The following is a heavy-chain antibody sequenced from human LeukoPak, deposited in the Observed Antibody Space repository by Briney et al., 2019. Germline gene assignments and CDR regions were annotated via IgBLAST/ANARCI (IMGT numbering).Heavy chain of an antibody. CDR3: VRLRRNNDRSGYYYYYDY. CDR2: ISVRSNYR. Sequence: GGSLTLSCAASGYTFSDFSDNWVRQAPGKGLEWVSSISVRSNYRYYADSVRGRFTISRDDARDSLFLQMNSLRAEDTAVYFCVRLRRNNDRSGYYYYYDYWGQGTLVTVSS. V-gene: IGHV3-21*01. D-gene: IGHD3-22*01. CDR1: GYTFSDFS. J-gene: IGHJ4*02.